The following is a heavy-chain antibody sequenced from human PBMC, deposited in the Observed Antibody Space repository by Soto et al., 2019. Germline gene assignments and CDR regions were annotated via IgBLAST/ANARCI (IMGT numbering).Heavy chain of an antibody. CDR2: ISWNSGSI. D-gene: IGHD5-12*01. CDR3: AKALVATSGSGFDY. Sequence: PGGSLRLSCAASGFTFDDYAMHWVRQAPGKGLEWVSGISWNSGSIGYADSVKGRFTISRDNAKNSLYLQMNSLRAEDTALYYCAKALVATSGSGFDYWGQGTLVTVSS. V-gene: IGHV3-9*01. J-gene: IGHJ4*02. CDR1: GFTFDDYA.